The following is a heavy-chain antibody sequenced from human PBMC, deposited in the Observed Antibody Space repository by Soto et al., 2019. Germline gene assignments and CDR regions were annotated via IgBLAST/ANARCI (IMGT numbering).Heavy chain of an antibody. J-gene: IGHJ4*01. D-gene: IGHD1-7*01. CDR1: GFTFSSYR. CDR2: IHNDGSTT. V-gene: IGHV3-74*01. CDR3: ARDNWNSY. Sequence: GGSLRLSCAASGFTFSSYRMHWVRQAPGKGLMWVSRIHNDGSTTRYADSVKGRFTISRDNAKNTLYLQMSSLRVEDTAVYYCARDNWNSYWGQGTPVTVSS.